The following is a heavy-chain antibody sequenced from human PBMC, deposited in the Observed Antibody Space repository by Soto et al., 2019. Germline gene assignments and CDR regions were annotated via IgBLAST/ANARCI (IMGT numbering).Heavy chain of an antibody. V-gene: IGHV3-23*01. CDR3: AKDVSYDYGDLHTDNWFDP. D-gene: IGHD4-17*01. CDR1: GFTFSSYA. CDR2: ISGSGGST. J-gene: IGHJ5*02. Sequence: GESLKISCAASGFTFSSYAMSWVRQAPGKGLEWVSAISGSGGSTYYADSVKGRFTISRDNSKNTLYLQMNSLRAEDTAVYYCAKDVSYDYGDLHTDNWFDPWGQGTLVTVSS.